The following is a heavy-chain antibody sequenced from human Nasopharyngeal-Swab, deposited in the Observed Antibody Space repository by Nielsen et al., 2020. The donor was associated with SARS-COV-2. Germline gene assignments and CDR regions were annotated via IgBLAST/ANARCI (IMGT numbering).Heavy chain of an antibody. CDR3: VRDNYGVDY. CDR2: IHGDGRNT. J-gene: IGHJ4*02. Sequence: GGSLRLSCAASGFTFRTYWMHWVRQAPGKGPEWISEIHGDGRNTNYADSVKGRFTISRDNAKSTLYLQMNSLRVEDTAVYYCVRDNYGVDYWGQGTLVTVSS. D-gene: IGHD3-10*01. CDR1: GFTFRTYW. V-gene: IGHV3-74*01.